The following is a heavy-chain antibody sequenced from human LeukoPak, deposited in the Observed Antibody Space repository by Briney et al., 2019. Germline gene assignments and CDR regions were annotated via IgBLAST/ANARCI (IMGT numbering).Heavy chain of an antibody. CDR3: ARGVDYYGV. J-gene: IGHJ4*02. Sequence: SSETLSLTCAVYGGSFSGYYWSWIRQPPGKGLEWIGEINHSGSTNYNPSLKSRVTISVDTSKNQFSLKLSSVTAADTAVYYCARGVDYYGVWGQGTLVTVSS. D-gene: IGHD3-10*01. CDR1: GGSFSGYY. V-gene: IGHV4-34*01. CDR2: INHSGST.